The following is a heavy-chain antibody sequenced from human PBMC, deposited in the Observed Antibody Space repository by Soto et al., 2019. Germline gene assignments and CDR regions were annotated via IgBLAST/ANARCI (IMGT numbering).Heavy chain of an antibody. D-gene: IGHD4-17*01. J-gene: IGHJ4*02. CDR3: ARVNYGDYGGVYDY. Sequence: EVQLVASGGGLVQPGGSLRLSCAASGFTVSSYLMHWVRQAPGKGLVWVSRINSDGSSTSFADSVKGGFTISRDNAKNTLYLQMNSLRAEDTAVYYCARVNYGDYGGVYDYWGQGTLVTVSS. V-gene: IGHV3-74*01. CDR1: GFTVSSYL. CDR2: INSDGSST.